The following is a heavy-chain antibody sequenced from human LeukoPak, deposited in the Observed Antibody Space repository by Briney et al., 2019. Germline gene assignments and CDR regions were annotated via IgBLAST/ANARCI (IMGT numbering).Heavy chain of an antibody. D-gene: IGHD3-3*01. V-gene: IGHV3-30*02. J-gene: IGHJ4*02. CDR3: AKVSPINPSGYLDY. CDR2: IRYDGSIK. Sequence: GGSLRLSCAASGFTFSSYGMHWVRQAPGKGLDWVAFIRYDGSIKDYADSVKGRFTISRDNSKNTLYLQMNSLRAEDTAVYYCAKVSPINPSGYLDYWGQGTLVTVSS. CDR1: GFTFSSYG.